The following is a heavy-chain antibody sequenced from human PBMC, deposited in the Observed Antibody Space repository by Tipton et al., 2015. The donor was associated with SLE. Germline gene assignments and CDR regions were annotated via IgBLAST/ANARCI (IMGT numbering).Heavy chain of an antibody. CDR1: GGSISSYY. CDR2: IYYSGST. D-gene: IGHD5-12*01. Sequence: TLSLTCTVSGGSISSYYWSWIRQPPGKGLEWIGYIYYSGSTNYNPSLKSRVTISVDTSKNQFSLKLSSVTAADTAVYYCTRIVNIEAFDIWGQGTMVTVSS. J-gene: IGHJ3*02. V-gene: IGHV4-59*01. CDR3: TRIVNIEAFDI.